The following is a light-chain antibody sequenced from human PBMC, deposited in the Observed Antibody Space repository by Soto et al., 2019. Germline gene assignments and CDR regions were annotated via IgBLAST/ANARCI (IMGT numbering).Light chain of an antibody. V-gene: IGKV1-39*01. CDR1: QSISSY. CDR3: QQSFSAPLFT. J-gene: IGKJ3*01. CDR2: SAS. Sequence: DIQMTQSPSSLSASVGDRVTIACRASQSISSYLNWYQQKPGRAPKLLIYSASSLQSGVPSRFSGSGSGTDFTLTISSLQPADFATYYCQQSFSAPLFTFGPGTTVDIK.